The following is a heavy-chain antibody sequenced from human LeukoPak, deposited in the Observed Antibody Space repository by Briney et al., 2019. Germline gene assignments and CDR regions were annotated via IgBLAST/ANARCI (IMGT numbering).Heavy chain of an antibody. CDR3: ARAFDYYYYYMDV. V-gene: IGHV5-51*01. Sequence: GESLKISCKGSGYSFTFYWIGWVRQMPGKGLEWMGIIYPGDSDTRYSPSFQGQVTISADKSISTAYLQWSSLKASDTAMYYCARAFDYYYYYMDVWGKGTTVTVSS. D-gene: IGHD3-3*01. CDR2: IYPGDSDT. CDR1: GYSFTFYW. J-gene: IGHJ6*03.